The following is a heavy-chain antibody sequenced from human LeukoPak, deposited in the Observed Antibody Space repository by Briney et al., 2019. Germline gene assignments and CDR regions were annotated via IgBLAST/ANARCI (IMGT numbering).Heavy chain of an antibody. Sequence: PSETLSLTCTVSGGTISSYSRSWIRQPAGKGLEWIGRIYTSGSTNYNPSLKSRVTMSVDTSKNQVSLKLSAVTAADTAVYYCARDFEVWDYDFWSGYPYYFDYWGQGTLVTVSS. D-gene: IGHD3-3*01. V-gene: IGHV4-4*07. J-gene: IGHJ4*02. CDR1: GGTISSYS. CDR2: IYTSGST. CDR3: ARDFEVWDYDFWSGYPYYFDY.